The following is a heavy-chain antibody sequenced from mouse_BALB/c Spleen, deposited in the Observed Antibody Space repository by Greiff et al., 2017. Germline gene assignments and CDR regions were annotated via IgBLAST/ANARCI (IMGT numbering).Heavy chain of an antibody. Sequence: VQLQQSGAELVRSGASVKLSCTASGFNITDYYMHWVKQRPEQGLEWIGWIDPENGDTEYAPKFQGKATLTADTSSNKAYLQLSSRTSEDTAVYYCKGTTSDYWGQGTTLTVSS. J-gene: IGHJ2*01. CDR1: GFNITDYY. V-gene: IGHV14-4*02. D-gene: IGHD2-14*01. CDR3: KGTTSDY. CDR2: IDPENGDT.